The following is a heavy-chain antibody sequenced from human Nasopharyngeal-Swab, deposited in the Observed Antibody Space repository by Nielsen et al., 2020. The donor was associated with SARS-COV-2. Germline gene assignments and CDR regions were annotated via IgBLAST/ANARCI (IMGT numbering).Heavy chain of an antibody. D-gene: IGHD1-26*01. CDR2: VSRSSSRS. V-gene: IGHV3-11*06. CDR3: VRDVAMVGATLDT. Sequence: WIRQPPGKGLEWVAYVSRSSSRSYYADSVEGRFTISRDNPKNSLILQMDSLRDEDTAVYLCVRDVAMVGATLDTWGQGTLVTVSS. J-gene: IGHJ1*01.